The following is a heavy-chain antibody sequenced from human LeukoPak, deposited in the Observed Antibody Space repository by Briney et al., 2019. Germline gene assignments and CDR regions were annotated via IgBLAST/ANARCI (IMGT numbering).Heavy chain of an antibody. Sequence: PSETLSLTCTVSGGSISSSSYYWGWIRQSPGKGLECIGSIHYSGSTYYNPSLKSRVTISVDTSKNQFSLKLSSVTAADTAVYYCARASFRSIGFDIWGQGTMVTVSS. CDR3: ARASFRSIGFDI. D-gene: IGHD2-2*01. J-gene: IGHJ3*02. V-gene: IGHV4-39*07. CDR2: IHYSGST. CDR1: GGSISSSSYY.